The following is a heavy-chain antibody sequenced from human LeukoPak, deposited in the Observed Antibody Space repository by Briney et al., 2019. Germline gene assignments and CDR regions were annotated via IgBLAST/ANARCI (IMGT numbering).Heavy chain of an antibody. V-gene: IGHV3-23*01. CDR3: AKEGRPNSGGGFYGY. CDR2: VNEGGGRT. CDR1: GFSFSNYA. Sequence: GGSLRLSCVASGFSFSNYAMGWVRQAPGKGLEWGATVNEGGGRTYYADSVQGRFTMSRDNSRNTLYLQMNSLRVEDTAIYYCAKEGRPNSGGGFYGYWGQGTRVTVSS. J-gene: IGHJ4*02. D-gene: IGHD5-12*01.